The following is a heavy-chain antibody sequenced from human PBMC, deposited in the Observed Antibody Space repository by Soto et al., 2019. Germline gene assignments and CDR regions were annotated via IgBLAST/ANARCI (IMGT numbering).Heavy chain of an antibody. CDR2: INHSGST. CDR1: GGSFSGYY. CDR3: ARGGCSSTSCYYPQLMRWFDP. D-gene: IGHD2-2*01. Sequence: PSETLSLTCAVYGGSFSGYYWSWIRQPPGKGLEWIGEINHSGSTNYNPSLKSRVTISVGTSKNQFSLKLSSVTAADTAVYYCARGGCSSTSCYYPQLMRWFDPWGQGTLVT. V-gene: IGHV4-34*01. J-gene: IGHJ5*02.